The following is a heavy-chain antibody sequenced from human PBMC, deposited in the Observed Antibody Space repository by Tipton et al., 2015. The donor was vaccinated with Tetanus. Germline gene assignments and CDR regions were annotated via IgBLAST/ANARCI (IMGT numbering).Heavy chain of an antibody. J-gene: IGHJ4*02. Sequence: TLSLTCTVSGASISGSPYFWNWIRQQPGKGPEWIGYIYYSGSTYYNPSLKSRVTISVDTSKNQFSLNLSSVTAADTAVYYCARANYDFPKKGPFDSWGQGTLVTVSS. D-gene: IGHD3-3*01. CDR1: GASISGSPYF. V-gene: IGHV4-31*03. CDR2: IYYSGST. CDR3: ARANYDFPKKGPFDS.